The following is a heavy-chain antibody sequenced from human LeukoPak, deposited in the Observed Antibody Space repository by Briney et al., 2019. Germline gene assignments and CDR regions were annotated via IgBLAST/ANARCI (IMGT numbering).Heavy chain of an antibody. J-gene: IGHJ4*02. CDR1: GLTFSSYG. V-gene: IGHV3-30*18. D-gene: IGHD3-10*01. Sequence: GGSLRLSCAASGLTFSSYGMHWVRQAPGKGLEWVAVISYDGSNKYYADSVKGRFTISRDNSKNTLYLQMNSLRAEDTAVYYCAKDLNYYGSGSYPLFDYWGQGTLVTVSS. CDR3: AKDLNYYGSGSYPLFDY. CDR2: ISYDGSNK.